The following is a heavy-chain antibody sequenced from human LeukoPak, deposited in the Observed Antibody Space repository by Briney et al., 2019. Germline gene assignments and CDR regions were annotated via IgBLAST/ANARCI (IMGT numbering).Heavy chain of an antibody. J-gene: IGHJ2*01. CDR1: GGSISTYY. V-gene: IGHV4-59*08. Sequence: SETLSLTCTVSGGSISTYYWNWIRQPPGKGLEWIGCIYHSGSTHYNPSLKSRVTLSVDTSKRHFSLKLSSVTAADTAVYYCARRPDYYDSVSWFFDLWGRGTLVTVSS. CDR3: ARRPDYYDSVSWFFDL. CDR2: IYHSGST. D-gene: IGHD3-22*01.